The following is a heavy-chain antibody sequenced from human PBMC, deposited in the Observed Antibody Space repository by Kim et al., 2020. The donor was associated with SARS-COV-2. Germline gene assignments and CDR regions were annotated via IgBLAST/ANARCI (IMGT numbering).Heavy chain of an antibody. D-gene: IGHD3-16*01. V-gene: IGHV3-7*01. Sequence: GGSLRLSCAASGFTFSSYWVNWVRQAPGKGLEWVANIKEDGSEKYYVDSVKGRFTISRDNAKNSVYLQMNSLRAEDTAIYYCHGGVYWGQGPLVTVSS. CDR1: GFTFSSYW. CDR3: HGGVY. J-gene: IGHJ4*02. CDR2: IKEDGSEK.